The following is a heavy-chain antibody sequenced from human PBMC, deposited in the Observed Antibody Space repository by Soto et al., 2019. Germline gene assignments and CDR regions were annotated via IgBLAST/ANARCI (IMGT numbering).Heavy chain of an antibody. CDR1: GGTFSSYA. CDR3: ARVNWDYDLGYYYGMDV. CDR2: IIPIFGTA. Sequence: SVKVSCKASGGTFSSYAISWVRQAPGQGLEWMGGIIPIFGTANYAQKFQGRVTITADESTSTAYMELSSLRSEDTAVYYCARVNWDYDLGYYYGMDVWGQGTTVTVSS. D-gene: IGHD1-7*01. J-gene: IGHJ6*02. V-gene: IGHV1-69*13.